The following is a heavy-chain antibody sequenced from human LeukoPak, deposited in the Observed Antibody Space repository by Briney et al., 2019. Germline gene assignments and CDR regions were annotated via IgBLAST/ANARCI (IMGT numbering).Heavy chain of an antibody. CDR3: ARDVHYTSSKPGWPLDI. J-gene: IGHJ3*02. Sequence: PGGSLRLSCAASGFTFTYYAMHWVRQAPGKGLEWVGFISNDGDIKYYADSVKGRFTIARDNSKNTLYLQMSSLRADDTAVYYCARDVHYTSSKPGWPLDIWGQGTVVTVSS. V-gene: IGHV3-30*15. CDR1: GFTFTYYA. D-gene: IGHD6-6*01. CDR2: ISNDGDIK.